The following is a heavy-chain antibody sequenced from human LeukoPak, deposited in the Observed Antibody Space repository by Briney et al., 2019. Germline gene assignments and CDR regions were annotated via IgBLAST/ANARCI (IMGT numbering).Heavy chain of an antibody. J-gene: IGHJ4*02. Sequence: SGGSLRLSCAASGFTFSSYSMNWVRQAPGKGLEWVSSISSSSSYIYYADSVKGQFTISRDNAKNSLYLQMNSLRAEDTAVYYCARGHRLRFLEWLVYWGQGTLVTVSS. D-gene: IGHD3-3*01. V-gene: IGHV3-21*01. CDR1: GFTFSSYS. CDR3: ARGHRLRFLEWLVY. CDR2: ISSSSSYI.